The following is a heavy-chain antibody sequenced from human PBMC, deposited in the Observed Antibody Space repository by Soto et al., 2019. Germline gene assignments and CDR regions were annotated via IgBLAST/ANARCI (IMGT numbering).Heavy chain of an antibody. CDR3: SGLDYKFHMDV. V-gene: IGHV4-39*01. CDR2: IYYSGST. Sequence: QLQLQESGPGLVKPSETLPLTCTVSGGSISSGSYYWGWFRQPPGKGLEWIGSIYYSGSTNYNPSLKSRVTISVDTSKSQFSLSLSSVTAADTAVYYCSGLDYKFHMDVWGKGTTVTVSS. J-gene: IGHJ6*03. D-gene: IGHD3-16*01. CDR1: GGSISSGSYY.